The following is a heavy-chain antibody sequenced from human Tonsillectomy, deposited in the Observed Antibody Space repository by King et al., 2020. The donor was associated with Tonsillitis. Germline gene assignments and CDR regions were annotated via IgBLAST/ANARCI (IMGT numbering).Heavy chain of an antibody. D-gene: IGHD1-7*01. CDR3: ARDDPPKDWNYDVEAFDI. V-gene: IGHV3-48*01. CDR1: GFTFSSYS. CDR2: ITYSSKTI. Sequence: VQLVESGGGLVQPGGSLRLSCAASGFTFSSYSMNWVRQAPGKGLEWIAYITYSSKTIYYADSVKGRFTISRDNAKNSLSLQMNSLRAEDTAVYYCARDDPPKDWNYDVEAFDIWGQGAMVTVSS. J-gene: IGHJ3*02.